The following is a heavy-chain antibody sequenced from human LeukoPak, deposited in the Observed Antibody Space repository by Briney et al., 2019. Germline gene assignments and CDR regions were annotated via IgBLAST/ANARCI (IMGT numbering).Heavy chain of an antibody. CDR1: GGSITNSNYF. D-gene: IGHD2-15*01. V-gene: IGHV4-39*01. J-gene: IGHJ6*03. CDR3: ARHGYCSGGSCYSAYYYYLDV. CDR2: IYHSGST. Sequence: SETLSLTCTVSGGSITNSNYFWGWIRQPPGKGLEWIGSIYHSGSTYYNPSLRSRVTISVDTSKNQFSLKLTSVTAADTATYYCARHGYCSGGSCYSAYYYYLDVWGKGTTVTVSS.